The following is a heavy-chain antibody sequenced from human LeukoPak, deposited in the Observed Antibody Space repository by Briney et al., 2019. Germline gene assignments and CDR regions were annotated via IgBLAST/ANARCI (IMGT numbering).Heavy chain of an antibody. V-gene: IGHV4-59*08. CDR3: ARHDPVGYYQHGMDV. CDR1: GGSISGYF. CDR2: IYYTGAT. D-gene: IGHD2-15*01. J-gene: IGHJ6*02. Sequence: KPSETLSLTCTVSGGSISGYFWSCIRQPPGQGLEFIGYIYYTGATLYNPPLKSRVTMSVDTSKNQFSLKLSSVTAADTAVYYCARHDPVGYYQHGMDVWGQGTTVTVSS.